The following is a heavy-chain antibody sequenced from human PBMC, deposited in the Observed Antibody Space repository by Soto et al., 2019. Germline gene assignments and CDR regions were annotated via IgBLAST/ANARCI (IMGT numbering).Heavy chain of an antibody. V-gene: IGHV3-23*01. CDR2: ISGSGGST. D-gene: IGHD2-15*01. J-gene: IGHJ4*02. CDR1: GFTFSSYA. Sequence: GGSLRLSCAASGFTFSSYAMSWVRQAPGKGLEWVSAISGSGGSTYYADSVKGRFTISRDNSKNTLYLQMNSLRAEDTAVYYCAKDQYCSGGSCSYYFDYWGQGTLVTVSS. CDR3: AKDQYCSGGSCSYYFDY.